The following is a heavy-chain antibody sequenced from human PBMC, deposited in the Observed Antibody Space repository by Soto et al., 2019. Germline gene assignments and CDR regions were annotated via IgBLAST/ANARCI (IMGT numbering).Heavy chain of an antibody. J-gene: IGHJ6*02. V-gene: IGHV1-2*04. CDR2: INPNSGGT. CDR1: GYTFTGYY. CDR3: ARDSVRYYDLWSGYSVYGMDV. Sequence: QVQLVQSGAEVKKPGASVKVSCKASGYTFTGYYMHWVRQAPGQGLEWMGWINPNSGGTNYAQKFQGWVTMTRDTSISTAYMELSRLRSDDTAVYYCARDSVRYYDLWSGYSVYGMDVWGQGTTVTVSS. D-gene: IGHD3-3*01.